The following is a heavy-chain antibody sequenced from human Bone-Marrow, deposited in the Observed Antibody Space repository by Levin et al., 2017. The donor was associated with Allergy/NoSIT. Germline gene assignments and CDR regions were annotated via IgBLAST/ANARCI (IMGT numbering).Heavy chain of an antibody. CDR3: ARVSWSGESYF. J-gene: IGHJ4*02. CDR1: FFPLLLSF. Sequence: GWSFRLFCSSSFFPLLLSFLSWVRQAPGKGLEWVANINEDGTHKYYVDSVKGRFTLSLSHTKNSVYLQMSSLRVEDTTVYYCARVSWSGESYFWGQGTLVTVSS. D-gene: IGHD2/OR15-2a*01. CDR2: INEDGTHK. V-gene: IGHV3-7*01.